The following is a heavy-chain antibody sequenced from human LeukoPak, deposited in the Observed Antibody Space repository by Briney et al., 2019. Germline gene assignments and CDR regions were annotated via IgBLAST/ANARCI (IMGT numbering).Heavy chain of an antibody. CDR3: ASNGAPPDYYYYGMDV. CDR2: IIPIFGTA. CDR1: GGTFSSYA. J-gene: IGHJ6*02. V-gene: IGHV1-69*13. D-gene: IGHD4-17*01. Sequence: GASVKVSCKASGGTFSSYAISWVRQAPRQGLEWMGGIIPIFGTANYAQKFQGRVTITADESTSTAYMELSSLRSEDTAVYYCASNGAPPDYYYYGMDVWGQGTTVTVSS.